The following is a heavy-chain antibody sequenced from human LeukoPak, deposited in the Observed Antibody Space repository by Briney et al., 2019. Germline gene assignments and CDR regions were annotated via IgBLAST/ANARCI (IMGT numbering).Heavy chain of an antibody. CDR2: MNLNSGNT. CDR3: ARGNPGGIAAAGTTDY. Sequence: ASVKVSCKGSGYTFTSYVINWVRQATGQGLEWMGWMNLNSGNTDYAQKFQGRVTMTRNTSISTAYMELSSLRSEDTAVYYCARGNPGGIAAAGTTDYWGQGTLVTVSS. CDR1: GYTFTSYV. D-gene: IGHD6-13*01. V-gene: IGHV1-8*01. J-gene: IGHJ4*02.